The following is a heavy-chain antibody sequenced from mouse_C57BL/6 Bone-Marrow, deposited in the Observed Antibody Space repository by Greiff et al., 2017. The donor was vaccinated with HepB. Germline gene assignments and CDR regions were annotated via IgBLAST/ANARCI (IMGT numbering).Heavy chain of an antibody. D-gene: IGHD2-3*01. CDR1: GFSLTSYG. V-gene: IGHV2-5*01. CDR3: AKGGRWLLLFAY. J-gene: IGHJ3*01. Sequence: VQVVESGPGLVQPSQSLSITCTVSGFSLTSYGVHWVRQSPGKGLEWLGVIWRGGSTDYNAAFMSRLSITKDNSKSQAFFKMNSLQADDTAIYYCAKGGRWLLLFAYWGQGTRVTVSA. CDR2: IWRGGST.